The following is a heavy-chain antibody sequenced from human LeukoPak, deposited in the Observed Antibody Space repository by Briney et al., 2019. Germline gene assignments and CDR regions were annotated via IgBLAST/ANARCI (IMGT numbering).Heavy chain of an antibody. CDR3: ARHESWNWFDP. J-gene: IGHJ5*02. Sequence: SETLSLTCTVSGGSISSYYWSWIRQPPGKGLEWIGYIYTSGSTNYSPSLKSRVTISVDTSKNQFSLKLSSVTAADTAVYYCARHESWNWFDPWGQGTLVTVSS. CDR2: IYTSGST. V-gene: IGHV4-4*09. CDR1: GGSISSYY.